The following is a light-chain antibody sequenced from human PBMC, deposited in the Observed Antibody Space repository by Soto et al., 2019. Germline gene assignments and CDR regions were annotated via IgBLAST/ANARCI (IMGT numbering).Light chain of an antibody. CDR1: SSDVGGYNS. J-gene: IGLJ1*01. CDR3: SSYTTGGCYV. V-gene: IGLV2-14*01. CDR2: DVS. Sequence: QSALTQPASVSGSPGLSIAISCTGTSSDVGGYNSVSWYQQHPGKAPKLMIYDVSNRPSGVSNRFSGSKSGNTASLTISGLQAEDEGDYYCSSYTTGGCYVFGSGTKLTVL.